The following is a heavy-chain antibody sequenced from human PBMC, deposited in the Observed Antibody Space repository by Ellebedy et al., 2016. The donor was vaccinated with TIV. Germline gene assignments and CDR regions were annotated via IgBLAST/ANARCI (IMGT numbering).Heavy chain of an antibody. CDR1: GFTFSSYG. V-gene: IGHV3-33*01. D-gene: IGHD4/OR15-4a*01. CDR3: ARDEVEEALTPNSCIY. CDR2: IWYDGSNK. Sequence: GGSLRLSCAASGFTFSSYGMHWVRQAPGKGLEWVAVIWYDGSNKYYADSVKGRFTISRDNSKNTLYLQMNSLRAEDTAVYYCARDEVEEALTPNSCIYWGQGTLVTVSS. J-gene: IGHJ4*02.